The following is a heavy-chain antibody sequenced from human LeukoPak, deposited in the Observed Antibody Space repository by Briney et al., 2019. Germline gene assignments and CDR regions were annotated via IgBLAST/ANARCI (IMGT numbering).Heavy chain of an antibody. CDR2: INPNSGGT. D-gene: IGHD3-22*01. V-gene: IGHV1-2*02. J-gene: IGHJ4*02. CDR1: GYTFTGSY. Sequence: ASVKVSCKASGYTFTGSYMHWVRQAPGQGLEWMGWINPNSGGTNYAQKFQGRVTMTRDTSISTAYMELSRLKSDDTAFYYCAKYSYDINGGYYFDYWGQETLVTVSS. CDR3: AKYSYDINGGYYFDY.